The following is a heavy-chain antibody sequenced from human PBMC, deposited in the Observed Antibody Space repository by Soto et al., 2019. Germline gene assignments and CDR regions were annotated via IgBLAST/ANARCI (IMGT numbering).Heavy chain of an antibody. D-gene: IGHD3-9*01. CDR1: GGSISSGGYY. CDR2: IYYSGST. V-gene: IGHV4-31*03. CDR3: ARTLGYYDILTGYQYFDS. Sequence: SETLSLTCTVSGGSISSGGYYWSWIRQHPGKGLEGSGYIYYSGSTYYNPSLKSRVPISVDTSKNQFSLKLSSVTAADTAVYYCARTLGYYDILTGYQYFDSWGQGPLVTVSS. J-gene: IGHJ4*02.